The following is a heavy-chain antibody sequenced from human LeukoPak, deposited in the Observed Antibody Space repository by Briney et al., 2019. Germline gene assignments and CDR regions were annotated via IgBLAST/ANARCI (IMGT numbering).Heavy chain of an antibody. V-gene: IGHV3-33*01. CDR1: GFTFSSYG. CDR2: IWYDESNK. Sequence: GGSLRLSCAASGFTFSSYGMHWVRQAPGKGLEWVAVIWYDESNKYYADSVKGRFTISRDNSKNTLYLQMNSLRAEDTAVYYCARVHPALDAFDIWGQGTMVTVSS. CDR3: ARVHPALDAFDI. J-gene: IGHJ3*02.